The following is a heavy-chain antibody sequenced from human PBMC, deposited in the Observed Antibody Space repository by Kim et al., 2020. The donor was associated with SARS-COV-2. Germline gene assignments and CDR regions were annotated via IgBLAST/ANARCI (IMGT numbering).Heavy chain of an antibody. D-gene: IGHD3-22*01. CDR2: ISSSSSYI. CDR1: GFTFSSYS. V-gene: IGHV3-21*01. CDR3: ARDDGVYYYDSSGLFDY. Sequence: GGSLRLSCAASGFTFSSYSMNWVRQAPGKGLEWVSSISSSSSYIYYADSVKGRFTISRDNAKNSLYLQMNSLRAEDTAVYYCARDDGVYYYDSSGLFDYWGQGTLVTVSS. J-gene: IGHJ4*02.